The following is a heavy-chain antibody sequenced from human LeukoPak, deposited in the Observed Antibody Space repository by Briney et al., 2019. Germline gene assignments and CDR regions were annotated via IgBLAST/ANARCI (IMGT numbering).Heavy chain of an antibody. J-gene: IGHJ5*02. V-gene: IGHV4-34*01. Sequence: SETLSLTCAVYGGSFSGYYWSWIRRPPGKGLEWIGEINHSGSTNYNPSLKSRVTISVDTSKNQFSLKLSSVTAADTAVYYCARSANRGVLRRWFDPWGQGTLVTVSS. CDR3: ARSANRGVLRRWFDP. D-gene: IGHD3-10*01. CDR1: GGSFSGYY. CDR2: INHSGST.